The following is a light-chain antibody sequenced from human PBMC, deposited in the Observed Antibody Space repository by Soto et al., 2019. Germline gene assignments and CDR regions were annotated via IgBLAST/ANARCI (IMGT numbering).Light chain of an antibody. CDR1: QSARSS. V-gene: IGKV3-15*01. J-gene: IGKJ5*01. Sequence: EVVITQSPATLSVSPGERATLSCRASQSARSSLCCYQQKPGQPPSLLIYDVSIRATGIPARFNGSGAGTEFTLTISSLQPDDFAIYSRPQYHTWPPITFGQGTRLEIK. CDR2: DVS. CDR3: PQYHTWPPIT.